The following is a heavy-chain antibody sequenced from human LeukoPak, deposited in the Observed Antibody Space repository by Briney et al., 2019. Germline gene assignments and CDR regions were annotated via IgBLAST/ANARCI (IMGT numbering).Heavy chain of an antibody. J-gene: IGHJ4*02. CDR2: INAGNGNT. CDR3: VTSEEGR. V-gene: IGHV1-3*01. Sequence: ASVKVSCKASGYTFTSYAMHWVRQAPGQRLEWMGWINAGNGNTKYSQRFQGRVTITRDTSASTAYMELSRLRSEDTAVYYCVTSEEGRWGQGTLVTVSS. D-gene: IGHD2-15*01. CDR1: GYTFTSYA.